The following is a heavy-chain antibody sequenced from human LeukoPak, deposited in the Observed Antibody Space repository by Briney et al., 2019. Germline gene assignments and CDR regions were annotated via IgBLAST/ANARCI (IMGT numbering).Heavy chain of an antibody. J-gene: IGHJ4*02. V-gene: IGHV1-2*02. CDR1: GYTFTGYY. CDR2: INPNSGGT. CDR3: ARDWDDYDDYAGDY. Sequence: GASVKVSCKASGYTFTGYYMHWVRQAPGQGLEWMGWINPNSGGTNYAQKFQGRVTMTRDTSISTAYMELSRLRSDDTAVYYCARDWDDYDDYAGDYWGQGTLVTVSS. D-gene: IGHD4-17*01.